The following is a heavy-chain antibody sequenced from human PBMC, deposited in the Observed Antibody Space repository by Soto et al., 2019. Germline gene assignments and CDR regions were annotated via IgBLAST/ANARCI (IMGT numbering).Heavy chain of an antibody. CDR1: GDSVSSNSAA. CDR3: ASGDLRAYYDISGYPTFDY. V-gene: IGHV6-1*01. CDR2: TYYRSKWYN. Sequence: SQTLSLTCAISGDSVSSNSAAWNWIRQSPSRGLEWLGRTYYRSKWYNDYAVSVKSRITINPDTSKNQFSLQLNSVTPEDTAVYYCASGDLRAYYDISGYPTFDYWGQGTLVTVSS. J-gene: IGHJ4*02. D-gene: IGHD3-22*01.